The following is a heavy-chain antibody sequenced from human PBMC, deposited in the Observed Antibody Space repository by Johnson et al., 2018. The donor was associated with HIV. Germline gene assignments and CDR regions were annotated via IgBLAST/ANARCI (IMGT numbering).Heavy chain of an antibody. Sequence: VQLVESGGGFIQPGGSQRLSCAASGFSVSRHYMSWVRQAPGKGLEWVSGINWNGGSIGYADSMKGRSTISRDNAKKSLYLQMNSLRAEDTALYYCARARTYYNFWSDAFDIWGQGTMVTVSS. J-gene: IGHJ3*02. CDR3: ARARTYYNFWSDAFDI. D-gene: IGHD3-3*01. CDR2: INWNGGSI. V-gene: IGHV3-20*04. CDR1: GFSVSRHY.